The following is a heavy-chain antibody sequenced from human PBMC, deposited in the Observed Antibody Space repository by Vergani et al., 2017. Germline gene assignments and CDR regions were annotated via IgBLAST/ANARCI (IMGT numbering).Heavy chain of an antibody. CDR2: INHSGST. CDR3: ARHYRGEQLSDWFDP. CDR1: GGSFSGYY. J-gene: IGHJ5*02. D-gene: IGHD6-6*01. Sequence: QVQLQQWGAGLLKPSETLSLTCAVYGGSFSGYYWSWIRQPPGKGLEWIGEINHSGSTYYNPSLKSRVTISVDTSKNQFSLKLSSVTAADTAVYYCARHYRGEQLSDWFDPWGQGTLVTVSS. V-gene: IGHV4-34*01.